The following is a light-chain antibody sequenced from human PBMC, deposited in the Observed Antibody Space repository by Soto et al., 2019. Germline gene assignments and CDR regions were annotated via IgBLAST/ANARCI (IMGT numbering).Light chain of an antibody. CDR3: QQYGSSPYT. Sequence: EIVLTQSPGTLSLSPGDRAALPCRASQSVSSNYLAWFQQKPGQAPRLLIYGESNRATGIPDRFSGSGSGTDFTLTINRLEPEDFAVYYCQQYGSSPYTFGQGTKLEIK. J-gene: IGKJ2*01. V-gene: IGKV3-20*01. CDR1: QSVSSNY. CDR2: GES.